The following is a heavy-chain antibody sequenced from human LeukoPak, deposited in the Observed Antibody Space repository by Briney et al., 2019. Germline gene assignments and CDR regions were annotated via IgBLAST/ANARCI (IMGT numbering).Heavy chain of an antibody. V-gene: IGHV1-2*04. CDR3: ARDKRRGIAAAGAQDGMDV. Sequence: ASVKVSCKASGYTFTAYYMHWVRQAPGQGLEWLGWINPNTGDTNYAQKFQGWVTMTRDTSISTAYMELSRLRSDDTAVYYCARDKRRGIAAAGAQDGMDVWGQGTTVTVSS. CDR1: GYTFTAYY. D-gene: IGHD6-13*01. J-gene: IGHJ6*02. CDR2: INPNTGDT.